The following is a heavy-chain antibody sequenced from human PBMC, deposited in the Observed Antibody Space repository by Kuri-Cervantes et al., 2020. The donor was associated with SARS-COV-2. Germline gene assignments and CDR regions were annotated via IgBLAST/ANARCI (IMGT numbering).Heavy chain of an antibody. CDR2: ISGSGDGT. CDR1: GFTFSSYA. Sequence: LTGAASGFTFSSYAMSWVRQAPGKGLEWVSSISGSGDGTYYADSVKGRFSISRDNSKKTLYLQMSSLTTESTAVYYCVKGGDIIVVPADILGRPIDSWGQGTLVTVSS. J-gene: IGHJ4*02. V-gene: IGHV3-23*01. CDR3: VKGGDIIVVPADILGRPIDS. D-gene: IGHD2-2*02.